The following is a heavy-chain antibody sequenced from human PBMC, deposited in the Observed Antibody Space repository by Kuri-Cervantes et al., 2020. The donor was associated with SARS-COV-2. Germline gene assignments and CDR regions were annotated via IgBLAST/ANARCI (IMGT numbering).Heavy chain of an antibody. D-gene: IGHD3-10*01. CDR3: AREWITMVRGPFDY. V-gene: IGHV1-2*02. J-gene: IGHJ4*02. CDR1: GGTFSSYA. Sequence: ASVKVSCKASGGTFSSYAISWVRQAPGQGLEWMGWINPNSGGTNYAQKFQDRVTMTRDTSISTAYMELSRLRSDDTAVYYCAREWITMVRGPFDYWGQGTLVTVSS. CDR2: INPNSGGT.